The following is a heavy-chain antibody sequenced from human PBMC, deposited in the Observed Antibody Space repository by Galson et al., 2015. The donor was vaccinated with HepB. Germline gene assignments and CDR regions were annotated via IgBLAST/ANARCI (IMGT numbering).Heavy chain of an antibody. J-gene: IGHJ4*02. Sequence: SLRLSCAASGFTFSSYGMHWVRQAPGKGLEWVAVIWYDGSNKYYADSVKGRFTISRGNSKNTLYLQMNSLRAEDTAVYYCAKDPYRDGYNYADYWGQGTLVTVSS. D-gene: IGHD5-24*01. CDR3: AKDPYRDGYNYADY. CDR1: GFTFSSYG. CDR2: IWYDGSNK. V-gene: IGHV3-33*06.